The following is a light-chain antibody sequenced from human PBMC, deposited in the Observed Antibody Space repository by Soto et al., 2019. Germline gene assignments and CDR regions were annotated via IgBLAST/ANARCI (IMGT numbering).Light chain of an antibody. CDR2: DVA. CDR3: TSYTGSSTLV. Sequence: HSVLTQPDSVSGSPGQSITISCTGTSSDIGADNFVSWYQHHPGKAPKLLIYDVANRPSGVSNRFSGSKSDNTASLTISGLQTEDEADYSCTSYTGSSTLVFGGGTKL. V-gene: IGLV2-14*03. J-gene: IGLJ2*01. CDR1: SSDIGADNF.